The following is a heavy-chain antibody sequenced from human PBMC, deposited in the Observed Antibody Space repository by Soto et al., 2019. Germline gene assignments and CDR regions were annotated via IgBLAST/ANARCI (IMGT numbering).Heavy chain of an antibody. CDR1: GFNFNNFA. Sequence: SGGSLRLSCAASGFNFNNFAFNWVRQAPGKGLECVSSISSSSNYIYYADSVKGRFTISRDNAKNTLYLQMNSLRAEDTAVYYCARDPTQYDILTGAFDYWGQGTLVTVSS. D-gene: IGHD3-9*01. CDR3: ARDPTQYDILTGAFDY. CDR2: ISSSSNYI. J-gene: IGHJ4*02. V-gene: IGHV3-21*01.